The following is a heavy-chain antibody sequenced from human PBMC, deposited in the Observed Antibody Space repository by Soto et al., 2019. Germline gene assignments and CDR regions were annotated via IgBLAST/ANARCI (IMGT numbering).Heavy chain of an antibody. CDR3: ARDKGRVYYYYYYGMDV. Sequence: GGSLRLSCAASGFMFANYAMGWVRQAPGRGLEWVSAITGSGGGTYYADSVKGRVTISRDNAKNSLYLQMNSLRAEDTAVYYCARDKGRVYYYYYYGMDVWGQGTTVTVSS. CDR1: GFMFANYA. J-gene: IGHJ6*02. V-gene: IGHV3-23*01. D-gene: IGHD6-13*01. CDR2: ITGSGGGT.